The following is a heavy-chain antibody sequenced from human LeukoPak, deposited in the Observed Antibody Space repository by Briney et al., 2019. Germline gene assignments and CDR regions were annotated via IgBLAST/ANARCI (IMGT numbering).Heavy chain of an antibody. CDR2: IIPIFGTA. V-gene: IGHV1-69*05. D-gene: IGHD3-22*01. CDR1: GGTFSSYA. Sequence: ASVKVSCKASGGTFSSYAISWVRQAPGQGLEWMGGIIPIFGTANYAQKFQGRVTITTDASTSTAYMELSSLRSEDTAVYYCARDVYDSSGYYYWFDPWGQGTLVTVSS. CDR3: ARDVYDSSGYYYWFDP. J-gene: IGHJ5*02.